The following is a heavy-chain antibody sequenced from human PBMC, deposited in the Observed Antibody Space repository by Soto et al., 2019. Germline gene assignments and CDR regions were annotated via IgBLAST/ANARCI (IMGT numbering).Heavy chain of an antibody. Sequence: QVRLQQWGAGLLKPSETLSLTCAVYGASFTGYYWTWLRQSPGKGLEWIGEVSHSGTAKYNPSLKGRGTISLDTSKSQFSLELTSVTAADTAVYYCARYGGTAIWYFDIWGRGTAVSVSS. V-gene: IGHV4-34*01. J-gene: IGHJ2*01. CDR2: VSHSGTA. D-gene: IGHD2-15*01. CDR1: GASFTGYY. CDR3: ARYGGTAIWYFDI.